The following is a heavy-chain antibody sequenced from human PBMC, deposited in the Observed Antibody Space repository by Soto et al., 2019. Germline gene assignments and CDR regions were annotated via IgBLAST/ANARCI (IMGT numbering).Heavy chain of an antibody. J-gene: IGHJ4*01. CDR1: GCSISRSNW. V-gene: IGHV4-4*02. CDR3: ARDPCGYYYASRGFDY. D-gene: IGHD3-22*01. CDR2: IYHSGRT. Sequence: QVQLQESGPGLVKPSGTLSLTCSVYGCSISRSNWWSWVRQPPGKGLEWIGEIYHSGRTNYKPSHKMRVTRSVDKSKNQFYLNLSSVTAADTAVYYWARDPCGYYYASRGFDYWGHGTLVTVSS.